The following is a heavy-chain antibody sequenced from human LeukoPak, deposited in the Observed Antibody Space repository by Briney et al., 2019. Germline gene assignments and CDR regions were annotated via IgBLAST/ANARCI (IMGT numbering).Heavy chain of an antibody. CDR2: IDMSWST. V-gene: IGHV4-4*07. Sequence: SETLSLTCSVSSGSISSYYWSWIRRPAGKGLEWIGHIDMSWSTNYNPSLKSRVTISVDTSKNQFSLKLSSVTAADTAVYYCARLYYYDSSGYWEAAAFDIWGQGTMVTVSS. CDR3: ARLYYYDSSGYWEAAAFDI. J-gene: IGHJ3*02. D-gene: IGHD3-22*01. CDR1: SGSISSYY.